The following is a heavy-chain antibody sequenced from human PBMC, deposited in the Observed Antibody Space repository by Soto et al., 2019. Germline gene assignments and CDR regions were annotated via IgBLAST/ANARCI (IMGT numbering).Heavy chain of an antibody. CDR3: ARGAAADPFDY. J-gene: IGHJ4*02. V-gene: IGHV1-18*01. D-gene: IGHD6-13*01. Sequence: QVQLVQSGAEVKTPGASVKVSCKASGYTCSNYAISWVRQSPGQGLEWMGCSIACNGHTNSAQKFQGRVTLTTDTSTRTAYIELRSLTSDDTAVYYCARGAAADPFDYWGQGTLVTFSA. CDR1: GYTCSNYA. CDR2: SIACNGHT.